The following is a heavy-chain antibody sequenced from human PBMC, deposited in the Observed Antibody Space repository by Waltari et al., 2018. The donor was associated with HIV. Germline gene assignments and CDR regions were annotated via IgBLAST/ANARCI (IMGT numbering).Heavy chain of an antibody. CDR2: ISSNGGST. CDR3: ARGKGNNWFDP. J-gene: IGHJ5*02. V-gene: IGHV3-64*02. Sequence: EVQLVESGEGLVQPGGSLRLSCAASGFTFSSYAMHWVRQAPGKGLDNVSAISSNGGSTYYADSVKGRFTISRDNSKNTLYLQMGSLRAEDMAVYYCARGKGNNWFDPWGQGTLVTVSS. D-gene: IGHD6-13*01. CDR1: GFTFSSYA.